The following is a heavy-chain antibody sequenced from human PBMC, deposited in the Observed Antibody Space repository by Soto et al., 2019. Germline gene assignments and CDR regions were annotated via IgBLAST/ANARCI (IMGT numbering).Heavy chain of an antibody. CDR2: INPNTGAT. J-gene: IGHJ5*02. D-gene: IGHD3-10*01. V-gene: IGHV1-2*04. CDR1: GYSFTGYY. Sequence: QVQLVQSGAEVKKPGASVKVSCKASGYSFTGYYIHWVRQAPGQGLEWMGWINPNTGATYYAQKFQGSVTMTRDTSISSAYMELNNLTSDDTAVYYCARGTPTHYYGSERPDSWGQGTLVTVSS. CDR3: ARGTPTHYYGSERPDS.